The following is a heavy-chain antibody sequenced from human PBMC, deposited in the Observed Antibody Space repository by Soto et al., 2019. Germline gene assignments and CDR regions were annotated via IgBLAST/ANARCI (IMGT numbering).Heavy chain of an antibody. J-gene: IGHJ6*02. CDR2: IIPIFGTA. CDR1: GGTFSSYA. D-gene: IGHD3-10*01. CDR3: AMAMVRGVSAFYYGMDV. Sequence: QVQLVQSGVEVKKPGSSVKVSCKASGGTFSSYAISWVRQAPGQGLEWMGGIIPIFGTANYAQKFQGRVTITADESTSTAYMELSSLRSEDTAVYYCAMAMVRGVSAFYYGMDVWGQGTTVTVSS. V-gene: IGHV1-69*01.